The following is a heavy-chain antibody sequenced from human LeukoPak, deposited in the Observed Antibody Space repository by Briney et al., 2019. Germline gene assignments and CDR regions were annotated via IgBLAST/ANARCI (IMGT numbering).Heavy chain of an antibody. CDR1: GFTFSSYS. CDR3: ARSVAGVAAPIDY. J-gene: IGHJ4*02. CDR2: ISSSSSTI. V-gene: IGHV3-48*01. Sequence: GGSLRLSCAASGFTFSSYSMNWVRQAPGKGLEWVSYISSSSSTIYYADSVKGRFTISRDNAKNSLYLQMNSLRAEDTAVYYCARSVAGVAAPIDYWGQGTLVTVSS. D-gene: IGHD6-19*01.